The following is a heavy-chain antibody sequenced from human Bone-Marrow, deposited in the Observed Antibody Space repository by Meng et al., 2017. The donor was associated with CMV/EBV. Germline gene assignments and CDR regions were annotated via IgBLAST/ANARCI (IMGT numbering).Heavy chain of an antibody. Sequence: GGSLRLSCAASGFTFSSYAMHWVRQAPGKGLEYVSAISSNGGSTYYADSVKGRFTISRDNSKNTLYLQMGSLRAEDMAVYYCARGYYDILTGYFSSLLYGMDVWGQGTTVTVYS. CDR1: GFTFSSYA. D-gene: IGHD3-9*01. CDR3: ARGYYDILTGYFSSLLYGMDV. V-gene: IGHV3-64*02. J-gene: IGHJ6*01. CDR2: ISSNGGST.